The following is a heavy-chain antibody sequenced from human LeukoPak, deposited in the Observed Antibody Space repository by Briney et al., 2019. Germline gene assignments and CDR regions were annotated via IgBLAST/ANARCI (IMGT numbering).Heavy chain of an antibody. CDR1: GYTFASFG. V-gene: IGHV1-18*01. D-gene: IGHD4-17*01. CDR2: ISPYKGNT. J-gene: IGHJ4*02. Sequence: SVKVSCKASGYTFASFGISWVRQAPGQGLEWMGWISPYKGNTDYAQNLQGRVTMTTDTSTSTAYMELRSLTSDDTAVYYCARLYGDYGFDYWGQGTLVTVSS. CDR3: ARLYGDYGFDY.